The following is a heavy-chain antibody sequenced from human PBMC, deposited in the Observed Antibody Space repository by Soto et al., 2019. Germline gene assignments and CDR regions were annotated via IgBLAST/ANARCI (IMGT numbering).Heavy chain of an antibody. Sequence: QVQLVQSGAEVKKPGASVKVSCKASGYTFTGYYMHWVRQAPGQGLEWMGWINPNSGGTNYAQKFQSRVTMTRDTSISTAYMELSRLRSDDTAVYYCARDPYTYYYDSSGYYYETGEDYWGQGTLVTVSS. J-gene: IGHJ4*02. CDR2: INPNSGGT. CDR1: GYTFTGYY. D-gene: IGHD3-22*01. CDR3: ARDPYTYYYDSSGYYYETGEDY. V-gene: IGHV1-2*02.